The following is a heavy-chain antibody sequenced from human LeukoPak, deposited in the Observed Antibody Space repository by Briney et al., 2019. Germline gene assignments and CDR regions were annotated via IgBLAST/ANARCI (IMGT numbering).Heavy chain of an antibody. CDR1: GGTFSSYA. Sequence: SVKVSCKASGGTFSSYAISWVRQAPGQGLEWMGGIIPIFGTANYAQKFQGRVTMTWDMSTSTVYMELSSLRSEDTAVYYCARSHYSRGWEYFDYWGQGTLVTVSS. V-gene: IGHV1-69*06. D-gene: IGHD6-19*01. J-gene: IGHJ4*02. CDR2: IIPIFGTA. CDR3: ARSHYSRGWEYFDY.